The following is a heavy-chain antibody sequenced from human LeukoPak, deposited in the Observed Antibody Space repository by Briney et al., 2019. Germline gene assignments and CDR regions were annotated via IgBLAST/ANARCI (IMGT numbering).Heavy chain of an antibody. CDR2: NKPNSGGT. CDR3: AKGRVVAGSKSLTYHWFDP. CDR1: GYAFTGYY. V-gene: IGHV1-2*02. J-gene: IGHJ5*02. D-gene: IGHD6-19*01. Sequence: GASVKVSCKASGYAFTGYYIHWVRQAPGQGLEWMGWNKPNSGGTKYAQKFQGRVTMTRDTSITTAYMGLSRLRSDDTAVYYCAKGRVVAGSKSLTYHWFDPWGQGTLVTVSS.